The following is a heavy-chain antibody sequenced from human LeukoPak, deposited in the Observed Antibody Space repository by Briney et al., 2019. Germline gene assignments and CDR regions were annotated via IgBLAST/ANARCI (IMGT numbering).Heavy chain of an antibody. V-gene: IGHV3-7*01. CDR3: ARDLPEGAFDI. J-gene: IGHJ3*02. Sequence: PGGSLRLSCAASGFTFSSYWMSWVRQAPGKGLEWVANIKQDGSEKYYVDSVKGRFTFSRDNAKNSLYLQMNSLRAEDTAVYYCARDLPEGAFDIWGQGTMVTVSS. CDR2: IKQDGSEK. CDR1: GFTFSSYW.